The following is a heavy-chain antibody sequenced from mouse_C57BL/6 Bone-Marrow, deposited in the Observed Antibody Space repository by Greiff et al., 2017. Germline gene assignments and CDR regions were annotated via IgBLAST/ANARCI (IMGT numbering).Heavy chain of an antibody. D-gene: IGHD2-5*01. CDR1: GYTFTSYW. Sequence: QVHVKQPGAELVMPGASVKLSCKASGYTFTSYWMHWVKQRPGQGLEWIGEIDPSDSYTNYNQKFKGKSTLTVDKSSSTAYMQLSSLTSEDSAVYYCARGGAYYSNFYAMDYWGQGTSVTVSS. V-gene: IGHV1-69*01. J-gene: IGHJ4*01. CDR2: IDPSDSYT. CDR3: ARGGAYYSNFYAMDY.